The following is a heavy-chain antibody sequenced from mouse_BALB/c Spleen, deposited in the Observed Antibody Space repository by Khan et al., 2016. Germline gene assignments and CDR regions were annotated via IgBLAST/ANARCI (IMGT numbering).Heavy chain of an antibody. D-gene: IGHD2-2*01. CDR2: ITYGSGGT. J-gene: IGHJ3*01. V-gene: IGHV1-54*01. CDR1: GYAFTNYS. CDR3: ARSDGYDVGDAC. Sequence: QVQLQQPGAELVRPGTSVKVSCKASGYAFTNYSIEWVKQSHGQGLEWIGVITYGSGGTNYNEKFKGKATLTADKSSSTAYMQLSSLTSADSAVFFCARSDGYDVGDACWGRGTLGAGSA.